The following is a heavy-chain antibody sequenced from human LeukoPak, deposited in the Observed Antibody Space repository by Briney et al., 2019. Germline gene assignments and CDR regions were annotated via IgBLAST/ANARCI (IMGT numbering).Heavy chain of an antibody. CDR1: GFTFSSYS. Sequence: GGSLRLSCAASGFTFSSYSMNWVRQAPGKGLEWVSSISSSSSYIYYADSVKGRFTISRDNAKKSLYLQMNSLRAEDTAVYYCAKDQPKRDGYNPNFDYWGQGTLVTVSS. CDR3: AKDQPKRDGYNPNFDY. J-gene: IGHJ4*02. V-gene: IGHV3-21*01. D-gene: IGHD5-24*01. CDR2: ISSSSSYI.